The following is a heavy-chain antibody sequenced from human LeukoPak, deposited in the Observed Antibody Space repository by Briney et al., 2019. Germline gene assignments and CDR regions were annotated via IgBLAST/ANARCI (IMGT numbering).Heavy chain of an antibody. CDR3: AKVRYCSSTSCPFDY. J-gene: IGHJ4*02. V-gene: IGHV3-43*01. D-gene: IGHD2-2*01. CDR2: ISWDGGST. Sequence: GGSLRLSCAASGFTFDDYTMHWVRQAPGKGLEWVSLISWDGGSTYYADSVKGRFTISRDNSKNSLYLQMNSLRTEDTALYYCAKVRYCSSTSCPFDYWGQGTLVTVSS. CDR1: GFTFDDYT.